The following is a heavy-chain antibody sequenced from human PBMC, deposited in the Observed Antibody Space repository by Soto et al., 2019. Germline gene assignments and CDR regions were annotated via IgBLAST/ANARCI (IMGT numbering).Heavy chain of an antibody. CDR3: ARLYCGGDCYAFDY. CDR1: GYSFTNYW. V-gene: IGHV5-10-1*01. J-gene: IGHJ4*02. Sequence: GESLKISCKGSGYSFTNYWISWVRQMPGKGLGWMGRIDPSDSDIKYSPSFQGHVTISADKSISTAYLQWRNLKASDTAMYYCARLYCGGDCYAFDYWGQGSLVTVSS. CDR2: IDPSDSDI. D-gene: IGHD2-21*02.